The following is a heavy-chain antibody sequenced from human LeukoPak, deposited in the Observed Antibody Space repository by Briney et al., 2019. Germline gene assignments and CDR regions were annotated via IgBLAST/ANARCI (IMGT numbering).Heavy chain of an antibody. V-gene: IGHV3-30-3*01. Sequence: GGSLRLSCAASGFTFSSYAMHWVRQAPGKGLEWVAVISYDESNKYYADSVKGRFTISRDNSKNTLYLQMNSLRAEDTAVYYCARDIGIVVVPAATGWFDPWGQGTLVTVSS. D-gene: IGHD2-2*01. CDR1: GFTFSSYA. CDR2: ISYDESNK. J-gene: IGHJ5*02. CDR3: ARDIGIVVVPAATGWFDP.